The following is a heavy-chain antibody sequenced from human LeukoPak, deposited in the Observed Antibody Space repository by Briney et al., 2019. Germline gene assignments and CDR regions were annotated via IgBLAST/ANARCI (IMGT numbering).Heavy chain of an antibody. CDR3: AREGGYSGSFDY. D-gene: IGHD5-12*01. CDR1: GFTFDDYA. Sequence: GGSLRLSCAASGFTFDDYAMHWVRQAPGKGLEWVSVIYSGGSTYYADSVKGRFTISRDNSKNTLYLQMNSLRAEDTAVYYCAREGGYSGSFDYWGQGTLVTVSS. J-gene: IGHJ4*02. CDR2: IYSGGST. V-gene: IGHV3-66*01.